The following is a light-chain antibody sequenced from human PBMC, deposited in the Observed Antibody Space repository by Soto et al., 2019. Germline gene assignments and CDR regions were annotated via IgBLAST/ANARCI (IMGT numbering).Light chain of an antibody. CDR3: QQYNNYPCT. CDR1: QSIRSW. J-gene: IGKJ2*02. CDR2: KAS. V-gene: IGKV1-5*03. Sequence: DIQMIQSPSTLPASVGDRVTITCRASQSIRSWLAWYQQKPGKAPKLLIYKASRLQSGVPSRFNGSGSGTEFTLNISSLQPDDFATYYCQQYNNYPCTFGQGTKLEIK.